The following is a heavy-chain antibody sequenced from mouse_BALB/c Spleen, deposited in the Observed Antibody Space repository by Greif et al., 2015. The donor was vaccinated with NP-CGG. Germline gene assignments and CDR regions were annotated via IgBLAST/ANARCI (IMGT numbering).Heavy chain of an antibody. D-gene: IGHD4-1*01. CDR3: ALGRDYFDY. CDR2: IHPNSGNT. Sequence: VQLQQSGSVLVRPGASVKLSCKASGYTFTRSWMHWAKQRPGQGLEWIGEIHPNSGNTNYNEKFKGKATLTVDTSSSTAYVDLSSLTSEDSAVYYCALGRDYFDYWGQGITLTVSS. V-gene: IGHV1S130*01. J-gene: IGHJ2*01. CDR1: GYTFTRSW.